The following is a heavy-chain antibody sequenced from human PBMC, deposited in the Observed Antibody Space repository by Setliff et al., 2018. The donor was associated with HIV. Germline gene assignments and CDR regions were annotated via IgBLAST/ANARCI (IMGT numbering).Heavy chain of an antibody. CDR3: ASGKGVRGVIIRGGLDV. J-gene: IGHJ6*03. D-gene: IGHD3-10*01. V-gene: IGHV1-69*05. Sequence: ASVKVSCKASGGTFSSYAISWVRQAPGQGLEWMGGIIPIFGTANYAQKFQGRVTITTDESTSTAYMEPSSLTSEDTAVYYCASGKGVRGVIIRGGLDVWGKGTTVTVSS. CDR1: GGTFSSYA. CDR2: IIPIFGTA.